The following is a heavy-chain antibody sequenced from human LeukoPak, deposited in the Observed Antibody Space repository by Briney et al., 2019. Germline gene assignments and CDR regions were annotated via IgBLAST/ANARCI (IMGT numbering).Heavy chain of an antibody. Sequence: ASVKVSCKASGGTFSSYAISWVRQAPGQGLEWMGRIIPILGIANYAQKFQGRVTITADKSTSTAYMELSSLRSEDTAVYYCARDTPPAHYDFWSGYVSSNWFDPWGQGTLVTVSS. CDR3: ARDTPPAHYDFWSGYVSSNWFDP. J-gene: IGHJ5*02. CDR2: IIPILGIA. D-gene: IGHD3-3*01. CDR1: GGTFSSYA. V-gene: IGHV1-69*04.